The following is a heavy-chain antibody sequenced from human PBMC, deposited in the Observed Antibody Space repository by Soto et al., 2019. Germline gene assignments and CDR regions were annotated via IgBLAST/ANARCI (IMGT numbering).Heavy chain of an antibody. Sequence: SVKVSCKASGYTFTYRYLHWVRQAPGQALEWMGWITPFNGNTNYAQKFQDRVTITRDRSMSTAYMELSSLRSEDTAMYYCARSATYYYDSSASDAFDIWGQGTLVTVSS. CDR2: ITPFNGNT. CDR1: GYTFTYRY. CDR3: ARSATYYYDSSASDAFDI. V-gene: IGHV1-45*02. J-gene: IGHJ3*02. D-gene: IGHD3-22*01.